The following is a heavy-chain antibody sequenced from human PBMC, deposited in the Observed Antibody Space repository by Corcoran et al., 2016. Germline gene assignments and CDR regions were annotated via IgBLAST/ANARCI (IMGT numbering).Heavy chain of an antibody. Sequence: QVQLQESGPGLVKPSETLSLTCTVSGGSISSYYWSWIRQPPGKGLEWIGYIYYSGSTNYNPSLKSRVTISVDTSKNQFSLKLSSVTAADTAVYYCAGAAYSSSWLFFDYWGQGTLVTVSS. D-gene: IGHD6-13*01. CDR2: IYYSGST. CDR3: AGAAYSSSWLFFDY. V-gene: IGHV4-59*01. J-gene: IGHJ4*02. CDR1: GGSISSYY.